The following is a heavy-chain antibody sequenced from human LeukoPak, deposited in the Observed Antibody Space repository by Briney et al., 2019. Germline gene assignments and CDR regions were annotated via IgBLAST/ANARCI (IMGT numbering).Heavy chain of an antibody. D-gene: IGHD3-10*01. J-gene: IGHJ5*02. CDR3: ARDGWFGDYNFFDP. V-gene: IGHV3-48*03. CDR2: ISSASNTI. Sequence: GPLRLSCVGSGFIFSSYEMNWVRQAPGKGLEWVSYISSASNTIYYADSVKGRFTISRDNAKNSLYLQMNSLRAEDTAMYFCARDGWFGDYNFFDPWGQGTLVTVSS. CDR1: GFIFSSYE.